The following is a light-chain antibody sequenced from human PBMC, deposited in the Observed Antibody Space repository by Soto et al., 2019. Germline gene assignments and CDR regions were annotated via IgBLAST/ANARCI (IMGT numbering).Light chain of an antibody. CDR2: EVD. Sequence: QSALTQPPSASGSPGQAVTISCTGSSSDVGGYNYVSWYQQHPGKAPKLMIYEVDKRPSGVPDRFSGSKSGNTASLTVSGLQAEDEADYYCTSYAGSKNLGVFGGGTKLTVL. CDR1: SSDVGGYNY. V-gene: IGLV2-8*01. J-gene: IGLJ2*01. CDR3: TSYAGSKNLGV.